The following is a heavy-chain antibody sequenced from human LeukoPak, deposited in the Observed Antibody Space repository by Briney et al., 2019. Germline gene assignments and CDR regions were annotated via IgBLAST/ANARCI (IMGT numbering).Heavy chain of an antibody. CDR3: AKDRRDGYNFNPFDI. D-gene: IGHD5-24*01. CDR1: GFTFSTYA. Sequence: GGSLRLSCAASGFTFSTYAMSWVRQAPGKGLEWVSAISGSSDITHYADSVKGRFTISRDNSKNTLYLQMISLRADDAALYYCAKDRRDGYNFNPFDIWGQGTTVTVSS. CDR2: ISGSSDIT. J-gene: IGHJ3*02. V-gene: IGHV3-23*01.